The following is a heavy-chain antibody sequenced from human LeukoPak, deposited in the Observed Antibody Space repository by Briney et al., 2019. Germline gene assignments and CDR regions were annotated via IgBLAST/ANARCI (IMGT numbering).Heavy chain of an antibody. CDR1: GGSISSSNW. CDR3: ALSRDYGNY. CDR2: IYPSGST. Sequence: QVQLQESGPGLVKPSGTLSLTCAVSGGSISSSNWWTWVRPPPGQGLEWIGEIYPSGSTNSSPSLKSRLTISIDTSKNQFSLKLSSVTAADTAVYYCALSRDYGNYWGQGTLVTVSS. D-gene: IGHD4-17*01. V-gene: IGHV4-4*02. J-gene: IGHJ4*02.